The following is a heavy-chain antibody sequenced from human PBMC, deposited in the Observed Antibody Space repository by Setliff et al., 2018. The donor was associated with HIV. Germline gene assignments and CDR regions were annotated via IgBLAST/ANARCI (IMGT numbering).Heavy chain of an antibody. Sequence: SETLSLTCTVSGASISSYCWSWIRQPPGKGLEWIGYIYYSGSTNYNPSLKSRVTISLDTSKNQFSLKLSSVTAADTAVYYCARHIPMTTVTNWDVYYFDYWGQGTLVTVSS. D-gene: IGHD4-17*01. CDR2: IYYSGST. CDR3: ARHIPMTTVTNWDVYYFDY. V-gene: IGHV4-59*08. CDR1: GASISSYC. J-gene: IGHJ4*02.